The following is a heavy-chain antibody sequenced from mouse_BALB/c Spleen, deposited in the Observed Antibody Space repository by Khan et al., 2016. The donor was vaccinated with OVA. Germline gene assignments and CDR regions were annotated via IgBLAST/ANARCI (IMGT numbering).Heavy chain of an antibody. J-gene: IGHJ1*01. Sequence: EVELVESGGGLVKPGGSLKLSCVASGFAFSSYDLSWVRQTPEKRLEWVAYISSGGFTTYYLDTKKGRFTLSRANAKSTLYLQMSSLQSEDTAMYYCARHQATMLTTSWYVDVWGAGATVTVSS. CDR2: ISSGGFTT. V-gene: IGHV5-12-1*01. CDR1: GFAFSSYD. D-gene: IGHD2-2*01. CDR3: ARHQATMLTTSWYVDV.